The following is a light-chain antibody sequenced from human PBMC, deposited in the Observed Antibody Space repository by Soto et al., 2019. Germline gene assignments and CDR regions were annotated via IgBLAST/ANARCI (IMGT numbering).Light chain of an antibody. CDR1: QSLAYSDGNTY. Sequence: DVVMTQSPLSLPVTLGQPASISCRSSQSLAYSDGNTYLNWFQQRPGQSPRRLIYKVSNRDSGVPDRFSGSGSGTDFTLKISRVEAEDVGVSYCMQGTHWPPYTFGQGTKREIK. CDR2: KVS. J-gene: IGKJ2*01. V-gene: IGKV2-30*01. CDR3: MQGTHWPPYT.